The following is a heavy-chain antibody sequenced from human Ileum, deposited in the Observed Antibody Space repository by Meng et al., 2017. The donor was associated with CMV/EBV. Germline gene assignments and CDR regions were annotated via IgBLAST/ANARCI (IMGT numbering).Heavy chain of an antibody. V-gene: IGHV3-74*01. Sequence: GESLKISCAASGFTFSTYWMHWVRQAPGKGLVWVSRINPDGSRRDYADSVKGRFTISRDNAKNTLYLQMNSLRAEDTAVYYCARGFRDYWGQGTLVTGAS. CDR3: ARGFRDY. CDR1: GFTFSTYW. J-gene: IGHJ4*02. CDR2: INPDGSRR.